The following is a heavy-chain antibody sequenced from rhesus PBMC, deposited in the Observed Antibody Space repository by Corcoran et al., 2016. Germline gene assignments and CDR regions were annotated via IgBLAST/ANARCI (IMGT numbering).Heavy chain of an antibody. CDR1: GFTFGSYY. V-gene: IGHV3-8*01. Sequence: EVQLVESGGGLVQPGGSLRLSCTGSGFTFGSYYMYWVRQAPGKGLEWVSVINTGGGSTWYPDYVKGRFTISKENAKNTLYLKMDSLRAEDTAVYYCARGVAAAGQYYFDYWGQGVLVTVSS. CDR3: ARGVAAAGQYYFDY. CDR2: INTGGGST. D-gene: IGHD6-25*01. J-gene: IGHJ4*01.